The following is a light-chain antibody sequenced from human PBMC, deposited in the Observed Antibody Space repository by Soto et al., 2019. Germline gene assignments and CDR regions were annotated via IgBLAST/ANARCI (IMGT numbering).Light chain of an antibody. V-gene: IGKV1-5*01. J-gene: IGKJ1*01. CDR1: QSISSW. Sequence: DIQMTQSPSTQSASVGDRVTITCRASQSISSWLAWYQQKPGKAPKLLIYDASSLESGVPSRFSGSGSGTEFTLTISSLQPDDFATYYCQQYNSYSRTFGQGTKV. CDR3: QQYNSYSRT. CDR2: DAS.